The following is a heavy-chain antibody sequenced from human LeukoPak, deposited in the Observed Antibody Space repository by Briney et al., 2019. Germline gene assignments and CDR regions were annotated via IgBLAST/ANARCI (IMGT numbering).Heavy chain of an antibody. V-gene: IGHV3-64D*09. J-gene: IGHJ5*02. D-gene: IGHD5-12*01. Sequence: PGGSLRLSCSASGFTFSNYAMHCVRQAPGKGLEYVSAISSNGGSTYYADSVKGRFTISRDNSKNTLYLQMSSLRAEDTAVYYCVKAQGGGYAYNWFDPWGQGTLVTVSS. CDR2: ISSNGGST. CDR3: VKAQGGGYAYNWFDP. CDR1: GFTFSNYA.